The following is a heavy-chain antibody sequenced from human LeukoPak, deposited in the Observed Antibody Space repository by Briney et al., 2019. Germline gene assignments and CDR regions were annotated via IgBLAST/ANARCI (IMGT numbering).Heavy chain of an antibody. J-gene: IGHJ4*02. V-gene: IGHV4-59*01. Sequence: PSETLSLTCSVSGDSMSSWYWSWVRQPPGKGLEWIGYIYYSGSTDYNPSLKSRVTMSIDTSKKQFSLELISVTAADTAVYYCARGAWDTAQREPFDYWGQGTLVTVSS. CDR1: GDSMSSWY. CDR3: ARGAWDTAQREPFDY. CDR2: IYYSGST. D-gene: IGHD5-18*01.